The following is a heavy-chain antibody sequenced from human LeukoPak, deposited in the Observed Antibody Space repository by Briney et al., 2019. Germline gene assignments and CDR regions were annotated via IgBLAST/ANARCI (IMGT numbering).Heavy chain of an antibody. D-gene: IGHD3-10*01. CDR2: IYYSGST. Sequence: PSETLSLTCTVSGGSISSYYWSWIRQPPGKGLEWIGYIYYSGSTNYNPSLKSRVTISVDTSKNQFSLKLSSVTAADTAVYYCARVNYGSGSYKHYFDYWGQGTLVTVSS. CDR1: GGSISSYY. J-gene: IGHJ4*02. V-gene: IGHV4-59*12. CDR3: ARVNYGSGSYKHYFDY.